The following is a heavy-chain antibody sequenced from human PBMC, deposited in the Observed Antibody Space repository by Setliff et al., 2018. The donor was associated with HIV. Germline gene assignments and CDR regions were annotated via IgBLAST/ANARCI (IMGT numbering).Heavy chain of an antibody. D-gene: IGHD2-8*01. V-gene: IGHV4-34*01. J-gene: IGHJ4*02. CDR1: GGAFNDYY. CDR2: INHSGNI. CDR3: ARGTYYNGGHLPLDS. Sequence: SETLSLTCAVYGGAFNDYYWNWIRQPPGEGLQWIGEINHSGNINYNPSLRSRVTMSVDTSKKQFSLNVTSVTAVDTAVYYCARGTYYNGGHLPLDSWGQGALVTVSS.